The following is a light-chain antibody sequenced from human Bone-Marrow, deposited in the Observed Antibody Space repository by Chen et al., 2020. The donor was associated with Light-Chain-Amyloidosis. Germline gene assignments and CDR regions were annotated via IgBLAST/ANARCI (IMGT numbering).Light chain of an antibody. V-gene: IGLV3-25*03. J-gene: IGLJ2*01. CDR2: RDT. Sequence: SSELTQPPSVSVPPGQTASITCSGDDLPTKYAYWYQQKPGQAPVLVIHRDTERPLGISERFSGSRSGTTATLTFIGVQAEDEADYHCQSADSSGTYEVIFGGGTKLTVL. CDR3: QSADSSGTYEVI. CDR1: DLPTKY.